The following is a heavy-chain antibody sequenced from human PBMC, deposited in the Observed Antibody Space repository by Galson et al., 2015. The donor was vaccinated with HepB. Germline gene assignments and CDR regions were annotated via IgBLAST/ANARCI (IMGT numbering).Heavy chain of an antibody. CDR1: GGTFSSYA. Sequence: SVKVSCKASGGTFSSYAISWVRQAPGQGLEWMGRIIPILGIANYAQKFQGRVTITADKSTSTAYMELSSLRSEDTAVYYCARPPLYYYDSSGYYGLSYWGQGTLVTVSS. CDR3: ARPPLYYYDSSGYYGLSY. V-gene: IGHV1-69*04. J-gene: IGHJ4*02. D-gene: IGHD3-22*01. CDR2: IIPILGIA.